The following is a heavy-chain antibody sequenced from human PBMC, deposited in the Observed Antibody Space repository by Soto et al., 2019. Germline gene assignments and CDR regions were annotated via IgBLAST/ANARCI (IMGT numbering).Heavy chain of an antibody. J-gene: IGHJ6*02. Sequence: PGGSLRLSCAASGFTFYDYAMHWVRQAPGKGLEWVSGISWNVGSIAYADSVKGRFTISRDNSKNTLYLQMNSLRAEDTAVYYCARDSSSRNRYYYYGMDVWGQGTTVTVSS. D-gene: IGHD6-6*01. V-gene: IGHV3-9*01. CDR3: ARDSSSRNRYYYYGMDV. CDR1: GFTFYDYA. CDR2: ISWNVGSI.